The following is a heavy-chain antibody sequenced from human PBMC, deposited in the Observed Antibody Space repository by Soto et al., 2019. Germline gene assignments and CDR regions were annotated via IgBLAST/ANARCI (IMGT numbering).Heavy chain of an antibody. Sequence: PGGSLRRSCEASGFSFSYALMSGIRQAPGKGLEWVGRIKSKTDAGTTDYAAPVKGRFTISRDDSKNTLYLQMNSLKTEDAAVYYCSFQESTTVTTFEYWGHGTLVTVSS. D-gene: IGHD4-17*01. J-gene: IGHJ4*01. CDR2: IKSKTDAGTT. CDR3: SFQESTTVTTFEY. CDR1: GFSFSYAL. V-gene: IGHV3-15*01.